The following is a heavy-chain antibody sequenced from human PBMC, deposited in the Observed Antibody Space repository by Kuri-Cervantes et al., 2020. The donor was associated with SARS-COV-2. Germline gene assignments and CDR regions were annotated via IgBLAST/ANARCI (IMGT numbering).Heavy chain of an antibody. Sequence: LSLTCAASGLTFNSYGMHWVRQAPGKGLEWVAVIWYDGSNKYYADSVKGRFTISRDNSKNTLYLQMNSLRAEDTAVYYCARDRGGGGDPIAYNWFDPWGQGTLVTVSS. CDR2: IWYDGSNK. J-gene: IGHJ5*02. CDR1: GLTFNSYG. CDR3: ARDRGGGGDPIAYNWFDP. D-gene: IGHD2-21*02. V-gene: IGHV3-33*01.